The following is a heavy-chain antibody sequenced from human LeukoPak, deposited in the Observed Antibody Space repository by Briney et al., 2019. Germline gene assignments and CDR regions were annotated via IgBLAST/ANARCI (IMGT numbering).Heavy chain of an antibody. Sequence: HPGGSLRLSCAASGFTFSSYWMSWVRQAPGRGLDWVANIKQGGSEKYYVDSVKGRFTISRDDAKSSLYLQMNSLRAEDTAVYYCTSRVVVPAAISDYWGQGTLVTVSS. D-gene: IGHD2-2*01. CDR1: GFTFSSYW. J-gene: IGHJ4*02. CDR2: IKQGGSEK. CDR3: TSRVVVPAAISDY. V-gene: IGHV3-7*03.